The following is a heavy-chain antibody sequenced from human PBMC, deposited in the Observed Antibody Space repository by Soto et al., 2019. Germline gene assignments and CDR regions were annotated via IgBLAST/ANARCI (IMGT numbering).Heavy chain of an antibody. D-gene: IGHD3-3*01. J-gene: IGHJ6*02. CDR1: GFTFDDYA. V-gene: IGHV3-9*01. CDR2: ISWDSGTV. Sequence: EVKLVESGGGLVQPGRSLRLSCAASGFTFDDYAMHWVRQAPGKGLEWVSGISWDSGTVDYAHSVKGRFTISRDNAKNSLYLRMNSLRVEDTALYYCANGQRSTYYGSRHYHYGMDVRGQGTTVSVSS. CDR3: ANGQRSTYYGSRHYHYGMDV.